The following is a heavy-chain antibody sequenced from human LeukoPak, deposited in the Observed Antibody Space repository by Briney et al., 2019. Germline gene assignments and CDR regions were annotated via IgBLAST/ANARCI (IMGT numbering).Heavy chain of an antibody. D-gene: IGHD3-22*01. CDR1: GYTFTGYY. Sequence: ASVKVSCKASGYTFTGYYMHWVRQAPGQGLEWMGWINLKSGGTNYAQKFQGRVTMTRDTSISTAYMELSSLRSDDTAVYYCARWSYDIGGHYSFDFWGQGTPVTVSS. CDR3: ARWSYDIGGHYSFDF. J-gene: IGHJ4*02. V-gene: IGHV1-2*02. CDR2: INLKSGGT.